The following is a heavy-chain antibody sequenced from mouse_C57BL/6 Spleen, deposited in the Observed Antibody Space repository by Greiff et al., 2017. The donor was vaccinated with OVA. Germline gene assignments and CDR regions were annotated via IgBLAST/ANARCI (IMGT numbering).Heavy chain of an antibody. CDR3: ARSEVYDGYFDY. J-gene: IGHJ2*01. CDR1: GYTFTSYW. V-gene: IGHV1-52*01. CDR2: IDPSDSET. Sequence: QVQLKQPGAELVRPGSSVKLSCKASGYTFTSYWMHWVKQRPIQGLEWIGNIDPSDSETHYNQKFKDKATLTVDKSSSTAYMQLSSLTSEDSAVYYCARSEVYDGYFDYWGQGTTLTVSS. D-gene: IGHD2-3*01.